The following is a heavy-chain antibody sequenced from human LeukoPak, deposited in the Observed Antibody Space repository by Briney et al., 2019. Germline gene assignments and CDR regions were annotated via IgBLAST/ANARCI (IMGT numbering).Heavy chain of an antibody. D-gene: IGHD3-16*02. CDR2: ISSSGSTI. Sequence: GGSLRLSCAASGFTFSSYWMNWVRQAPGKGLEWVSYISSSGSTIYYADSVKGRFTISRDNAKNSLYLQMNSLRAEDTAVYYCAREVPVSYDAFDIWGQGTMVTVSS. CDR3: AREVPVSYDAFDI. CDR1: GFTFSSYW. J-gene: IGHJ3*02. V-gene: IGHV3-48*04.